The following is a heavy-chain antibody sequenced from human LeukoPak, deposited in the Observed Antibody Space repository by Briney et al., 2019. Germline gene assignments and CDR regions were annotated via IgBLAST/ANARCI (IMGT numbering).Heavy chain of an antibody. CDR3: ARVGYYDFWSGWS. V-gene: IGHV3-48*01. J-gene: IGHJ4*02. Sequence: GGPLRLSCAASGFTFNTYRMNWVRQAPGEGLEWVSCISSSSTIYYADSVKGRFTISRDNAKNSLYLQMNSLRAEDTAVYYCARVGYYDFWSGWSWGQGTLVTVSS. CDR2: ISSSSTI. CDR1: GFTFNTYR. D-gene: IGHD3-3*01.